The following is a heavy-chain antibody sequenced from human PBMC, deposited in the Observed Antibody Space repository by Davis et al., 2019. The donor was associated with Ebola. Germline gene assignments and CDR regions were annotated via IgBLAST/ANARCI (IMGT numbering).Heavy chain of an antibody. CDR3: TRVESVAVAGTPFDY. V-gene: IGHV3-49*03. J-gene: IGHJ4*02. Sequence: PGGSLRLSCAASGFTLTDYYMSWIRQAPGKGLEWVGFIRSKTFGGKPAYAASVKGRFTISRDDSKSIAYLQMNSLKTEDTAVYYCTRVESVAVAGTPFDYWGQGTLVTVSS. CDR2: IRSKTFGGKP. D-gene: IGHD6-19*01. CDR1: GFTLTDYY.